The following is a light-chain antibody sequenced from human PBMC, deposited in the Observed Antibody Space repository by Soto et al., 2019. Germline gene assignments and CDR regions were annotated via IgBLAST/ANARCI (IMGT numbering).Light chain of an antibody. V-gene: IGKV1-39*01. Sequence: DIQMTQSPSSLSASVGDRVTITCRASQSISNHLNWYQQKPGKAPKLLIYAASSLQSGVPSRFSGSGSGPDFTLTISSLQPEDFATYYCQQSLTAPVTFGPGTKVDI. J-gene: IGKJ3*01. CDR1: QSISNH. CDR2: AAS. CDR3: QQSLTAPVT.